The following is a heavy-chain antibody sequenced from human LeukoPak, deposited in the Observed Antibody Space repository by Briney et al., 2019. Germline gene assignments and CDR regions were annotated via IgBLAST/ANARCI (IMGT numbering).Heavy chain of an antibody. V-gene: IGHV1-2*02. Sequence: ASVKFSCKASGYTFTGYYMHWVRQAPGQGLEWMGWINPNSGGTNYAQKFQGRVTMTRDTSISTAYMELSRLRSDDTAVYYCARDGLASSWYPYYYYMDVWGRGTTVTVSS. CDR2: INPNSGGT. J-gene: IGHJ6*03. CDR3: ARDGLASSWYPYYYYMDV. D-gene: IGHD6-13*01. CDR1: GYTFTGYY.